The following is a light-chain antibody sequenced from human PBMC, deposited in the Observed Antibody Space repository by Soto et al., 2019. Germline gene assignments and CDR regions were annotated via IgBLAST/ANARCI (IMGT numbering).Light chain of an antibody. CDR1: SSNIGALFD. Sequence: QSVLTQPPSVSGAPGQMVTISCTGGSSNIGALFDVHWYQQLPGAAPKLLIYGNINRPSGVPDRFSGSKSGTSASLAITGLRAEDEADYYCQSYDSSLGGSVFGTGTKLTVL. CDR3: QSYDSSLGGSV. CDR2: GNI. J-gene: IGLJ1*01. V-gene: IGLV1-40*01.